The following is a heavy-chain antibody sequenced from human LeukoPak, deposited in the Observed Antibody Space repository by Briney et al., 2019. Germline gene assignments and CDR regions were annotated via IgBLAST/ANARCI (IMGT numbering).Heavy chain of an antibody. V-gene: IGHV1-2*04. Sequence: EWMGWINPNSGGTNYAQKFQGWVTMTRDTSISTAYMELSRLRSDDTAVYYCARDLGGATGYWGQGTLVTVSS. CDR2: INPNSGGT. CDR3: ARDLGGATGY. D-gene: IGHD1-26*01. J-gene: IGHJ4*02.